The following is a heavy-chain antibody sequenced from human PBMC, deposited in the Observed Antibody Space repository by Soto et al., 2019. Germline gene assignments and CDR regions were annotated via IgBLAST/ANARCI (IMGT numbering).Heavy chain of an antibody. CDR3: AKDSVVVAASGDWFDP. D-gene: IGHD2-15*01. CDR1: GFTFNNYA. Sequence: EVQLLESGGDLVQPGGSLRLSCAASGFTFNNYAMTWVRQAPGKGLEWVSVISGSGATTSYADAVKGRFTISRDNSKNTLYLQRNSLRAEDTAVYYCAKDSVVVAASGDWFDPWGQGTQVTVSS. J-gene: IGHJ5*02. V-gene: IGHV3-23*01. CDR2: ISGSGATT.